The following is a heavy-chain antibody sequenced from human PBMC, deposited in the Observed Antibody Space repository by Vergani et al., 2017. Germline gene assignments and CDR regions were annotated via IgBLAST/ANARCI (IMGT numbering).Heavy chain of an antibody. CDR3: ARGRLRLTTYALEI. J-gene: IGHJ3*02. Sequence: QVQLQESGPGLAKPSQTLSLTCPVSGASISSGSYYWSWIRQPAGKGLEWFGRVYTSGTTNYDPSLKSRVTISLDTSKNQFSLKLTSVTAADTAVYYRARGRLRLTTYALEIWGRGTMVTVSS. CDR2: VYTSGTT. D-gene: IGHD4-11*01. CDR1: GASISSGSYY. V-gene: IGHV4-61*02.